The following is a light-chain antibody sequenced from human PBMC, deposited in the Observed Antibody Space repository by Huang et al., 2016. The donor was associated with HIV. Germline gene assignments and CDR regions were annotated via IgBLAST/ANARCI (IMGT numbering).Light chain of an antibody. CDR2: RAS. V-gene: IGKV3-20*01. CDR3: QQFGSSPPYS. J-gene: IGKJ2*03. CDR1: QSVTNNY. Sequence: EILLTQSPDTLSLSPGERATLSYRASQSVTNNYLAWYQQKPGQAPRLLIYRASTSATGIPDRFSGSGSGTDFTLTISRLEPDDFAVYYCQQFGSSPPYSFGQGTKLEIK.